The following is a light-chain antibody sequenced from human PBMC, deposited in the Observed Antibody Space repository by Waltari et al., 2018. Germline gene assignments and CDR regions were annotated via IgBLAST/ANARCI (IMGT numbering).Light chain of an antibody. CDR1: IGNNY. J-gene: IGLJ2*01. Sequence: QSVLTQPPSVSAAPGQKVTISCSGTIGNNYVSWYHQLPGTAPKLLIYENNKLPSGIPDRFSGSKSGTSATLGITGLQTGDEGDYYCETWDSSLNTVIFGEGTKLTVL. V-gene: IGLV1-51*02. CDR3: ETWDSSLNTVI. CDR2: ENN.